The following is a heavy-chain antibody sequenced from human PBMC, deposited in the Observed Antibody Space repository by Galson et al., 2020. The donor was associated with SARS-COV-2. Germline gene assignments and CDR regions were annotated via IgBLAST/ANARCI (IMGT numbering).Heavy chain of an antibody. V-gene: IGHV4-39*07. Sequence: ASETLSLTCTVSGGSISNRNYYWGWIRQPPGKGLEWIASIYQSGSTFYNPSLKSRVTLSLDMSKDQFFLRLSSVTAADTAVYYCARGHKSEQWGDISYHYGLEVWGQGTTVTVS. J-gene: IGHJ6*02. D-gene: IGHD3-16*02. CDR1: GGSISNRNYY. CDR3: ARGHKSEQWGDISYHYGLEV. CDR2: IYQSGST.